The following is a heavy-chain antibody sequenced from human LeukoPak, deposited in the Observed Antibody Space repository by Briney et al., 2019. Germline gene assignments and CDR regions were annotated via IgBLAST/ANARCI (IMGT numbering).Heavy chain of an antibody. CDR3: ATEGGSGRSYGEDAFDM. V-gene: IGHV3-15*01. Sequence: GGSLRLSCEASGFSFTNTWRSWVRQAPGKGLEWVGRVKSKADDGTTDYAAPVQGRFTISRDDSKNKLSLQMNSLKTEDTAVYYCATEGGSGRSYGEDAFDMWGQGTMVTVSS. D-gene: IGHD3-10*01. CDR1: GFSFTNTW. J-gene: IGHJ3*02. CDR2: VKSKADDGTT.